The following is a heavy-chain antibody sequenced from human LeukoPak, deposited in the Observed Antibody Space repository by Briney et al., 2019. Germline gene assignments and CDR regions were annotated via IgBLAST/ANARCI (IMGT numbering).Heavy chain of an antibody. J-gene: IGHJ4*02. CDR1: GGTFSSYA. V-gene: IGHV1-69*13. CDR3: ARDGAYGDYPTD. CDR2: IIPIFGTA. D-gene: IGHD4-17*01. Sequence: ASVKVSCKASGGTFSSYAISWMRQAPGQGLEWMGGIIPIFGTANYAQKFQGRVTITADESTSTAYMELSSLRSEDTAVYYCARDGAYGDYPTDWGQGTLVTVSS.